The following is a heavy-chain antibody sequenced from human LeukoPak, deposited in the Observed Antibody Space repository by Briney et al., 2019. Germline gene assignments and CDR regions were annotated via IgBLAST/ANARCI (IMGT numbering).Heavy chain of an antibody. D-gene: IGHD5-12*01. V-gene: IGHV3-23*01. Sequence: GGSLRLSCTASGFTFSSYAMSWVRQAPGKGLEWVSVISGSGGDTYYGDSVKGRFTISRDNSKNTLYLQMNSLRADDTAVYYCATDGVATITFDYWGQGTLVTVSS. CDR3: ATDGVATITFDY. J-gene: IGHJ4*02. CDR2: ISGSGGDT. CDR1: GFTFSSYA.